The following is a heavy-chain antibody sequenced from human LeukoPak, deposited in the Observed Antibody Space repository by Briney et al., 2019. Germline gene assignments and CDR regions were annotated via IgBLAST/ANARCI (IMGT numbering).Heavy chain of an antibody. V-gene: IGHV3-21*01. D-gene: IGHD3-10*01. CDR3: ARDPGGYFDY. J-gene: IGHJ4*02. CDR1: GFTFSSYS. CDR2: ISSSSSYI. Sequence: GGSLRLSCAAPGFTFSSYSMNWVRQAPGKGLEWVSSISSSSSYIYYADSVKGRFTISRDNAKNSLYLQMNSLRAEDTAVYYCARDPGGYFDYWGQGTLVTVSS.